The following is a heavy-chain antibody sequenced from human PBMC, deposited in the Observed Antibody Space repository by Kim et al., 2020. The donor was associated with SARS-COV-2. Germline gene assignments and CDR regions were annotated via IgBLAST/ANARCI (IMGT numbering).Heavy chain of an antibody. D-gene: IGHD3-9*01. J-gene: IGHJ4*02. Sequence: ASVKVCCKASGYTFTSYDINWVRQATGQGLEWMGWMNPNSGNTGYAQKFQGRVTMTRNTSISTAYMELSSLRSEDTAVYYCARGPTLSYYDILTGYYYYFDYWGQGTLVTVSS. CDR2: MNPNSGNT. CDR1: GYTFTSYD. CDR3: ARGPTLSYYDILTGYYYYFDY. V-gene: IGHV1-8*01.